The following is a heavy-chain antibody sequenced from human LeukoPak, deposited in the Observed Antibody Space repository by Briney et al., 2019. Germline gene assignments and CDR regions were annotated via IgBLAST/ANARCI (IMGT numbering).Heavy chain of an antibody. CDR3: ASLHRGIAVAGTTV. V-gene: IGHV3-48*03. D-gene: IGHD6-19*01. J-gene: IGHJ4*02. CDR1: GFTFSDYE. CDR2: ISSTGSTI. Sequence: PGGSLRLSCAASGFTFSDYEMNWVRQAPGKGLEGVSYISSTGSTIYYADSVKGRFTISRDNAKNSLYLQMNSLRAEDTAVYYCASLHRGIAVAGTTVWGRGTLVTVSS.